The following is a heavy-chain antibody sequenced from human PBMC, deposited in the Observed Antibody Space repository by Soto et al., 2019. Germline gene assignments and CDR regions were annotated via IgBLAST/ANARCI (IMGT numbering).Heavy chain of an antibody. CDR2: IYYSGST. V-gene: IGHV4-31*11. J-gene: IGHJ4*02. Sequence: HSGTMSLTCAVCGGCISSGGYYWSWIRQHPGKGLEWIGYIYYSGSTYYNPSLKSRVTISVDTSKNQFSLKLSSVTAADTAVYYCARKGLPDYWGQGTLVTVSS. CDR1: GGCISSGGYY. CDR3: ARKGLPDY.